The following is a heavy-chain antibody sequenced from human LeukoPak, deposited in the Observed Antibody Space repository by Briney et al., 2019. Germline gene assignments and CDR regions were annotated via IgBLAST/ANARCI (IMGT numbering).Heavy chain of an antibody. D-gene: IGHD3-22*01. V-gene: IGHV3-23*01. Sequence: GGSLRLSCAASGFTFSSYAMSWVRQAPGKGLEWVSAISGSGGSAYYADSVKGRFTISRDNSKNTLYLQMNSLRAEDTAVYYCAKDFDANYYDSSGYSDYWGQGTLVTVSS. J-gene: IGHJ4*02. CDR3: AKDFDANYYDSSGYSDY. CDR1: GFTFSSYA. CDR2: ISGSGGSA.